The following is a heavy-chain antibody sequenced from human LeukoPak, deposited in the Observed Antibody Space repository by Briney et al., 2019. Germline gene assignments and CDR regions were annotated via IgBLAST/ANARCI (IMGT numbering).Heavy chain of an antibody. CDR2: IGTAGDT. J-gene: IGHJ4*02. Sequence: GGSLRLSCAASGFPFSSHDMHWVRQATGKGLEWVSAIGTAGDTYYPGSVKGRFTISRENAKNSLYLQMNSLRAEDTAVYYCARARYSSGWYYFDYWGQGTLVTVSS. CDR3: ARARYSSGWYYFDY. D-gene: IGHD6-19*01. V-gene: IGHV3-13*01. CDR1: GFPFSSHD.